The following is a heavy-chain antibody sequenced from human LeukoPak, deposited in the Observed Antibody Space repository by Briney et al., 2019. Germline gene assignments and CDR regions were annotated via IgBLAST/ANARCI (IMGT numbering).Heavy chain of an antibody. CDR3: ARLESVEMATISGDYFDY. D-gene: IGHD5-24*01. J-gene: IGHJ4*02. CDR1: GGSISSSNW. Sequence: SETLSLTCAVSGGSISSSNWWSWVRQPPGKGLEWIGEIYHSGSTNYNPSLKSRVTISVDKSKNQFSLKLSSVTAADTAVYYCARLESVEMATISGDYFDYWGQGTLVTVSS. CDR2: IYHSGST. V-gene: IGHV4-4*02.